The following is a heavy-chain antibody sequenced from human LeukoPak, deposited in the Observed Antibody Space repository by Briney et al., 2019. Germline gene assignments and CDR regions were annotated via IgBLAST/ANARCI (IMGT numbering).Heavy chain of an antibody. CDR3: ARAARLGGFDY. CDR2: INPSGGST. V-gene: IGHV1-46*01. Sequence: ASVKVSCKGSGYTFTYYYIHWVRQAPGQGLEWMGIINPSGGSTSNIQKFQGRVAITRDTSTSTVYMELSSLRSEDTAVYYCARAARLGGFDYWGQGTLVTVSS. CDR1: GYTFTYYY. D-gene: IGHD3-10*01. J-gene: IGHJ4*02.